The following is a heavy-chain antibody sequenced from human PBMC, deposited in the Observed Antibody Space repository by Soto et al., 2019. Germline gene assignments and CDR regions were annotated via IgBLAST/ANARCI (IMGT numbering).Heavy chain of an antibody. D-gene: IGHD6-19*01. CDR3: ARQQWLVMNALDI. J-gene: IGHJ3*02. V-gene: IGHV4-34*01. CDR1: GGSFSGYY. Sequence: PSETLSLTCAVYGGSFSGYYWTWIRQPPGTGLEWIGEINHSGSTNYNPSLKSRVTISVDTSKNQFSLKLTSVTAADTAVYYCARQQWLVMNALDIWGQGTMVTVSS. CDR2: INHSGST.